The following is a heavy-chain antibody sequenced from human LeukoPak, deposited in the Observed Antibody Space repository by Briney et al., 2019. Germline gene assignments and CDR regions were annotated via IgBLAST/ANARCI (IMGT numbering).Heavy chain of an antibody. V-gene: IGHV3-53*05. D-gene: IGHD3-10*01. CDR3: ARDRAGRRSSWVEFDL. CDR2: IYDDGGT. J-gene: IGHJ5*02. CDR1: GFTVTSTH. Sequence: GGSLRLSCTVSGFTVTSTHMAWVRQAPGKGPEWVALIYDDGGTVYADSVKGRFTISRDNSKNMVYLQMNSLRPEDSAVYYCARDRAGRRSSWVEFDLWGQGTLVTVSS.